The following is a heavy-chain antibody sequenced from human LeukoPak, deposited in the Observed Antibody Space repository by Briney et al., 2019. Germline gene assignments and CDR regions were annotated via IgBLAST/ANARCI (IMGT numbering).Heavy chain of an antibody. V-gene: IGHV3-73*01. Sequence: GGSLRLSCEASGFMFSGSPMHWVRQASGKGLEWVGHIRSKANNYATIYAASVKGRFTISRDDSKNTAYLQMNSLKTEDTAVYYCAKELPQLGGLYYFDYWGQGTLVTVSS. CDR2: IRSKANNYAT. J-gene: IGHJ4*02. CDR3: AKELPQLGGLYYFDY. D-gene: IGHD1-7*01. CDR1: GFMFSGSP.